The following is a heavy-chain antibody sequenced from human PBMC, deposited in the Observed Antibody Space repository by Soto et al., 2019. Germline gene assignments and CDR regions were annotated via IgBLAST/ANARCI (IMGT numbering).Heavy chain of an antibody. J-gene: IGHJ6*02. Sequence: SETLSLTCAVSGGSISGTTYSWSWIRQPPGKGLEWIGYIYDSGNTYYNPSLKSQFSISVDRSKNQFSLKLSSVTAADTAVYYCAREQQLVQRGGMDVWGQGTTVTVSS. V-gene: IGHV4-30-2*02. CDR1: GGSISGTTYS. D-gene: IGHD6-13*01. CDR3: AREQQLVQRGGMDV. CDR2: IYDSGNT.